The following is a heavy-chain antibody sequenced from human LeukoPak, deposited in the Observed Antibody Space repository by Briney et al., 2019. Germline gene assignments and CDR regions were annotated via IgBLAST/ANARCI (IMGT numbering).Heavy chain of an antibody. CDR1: GGPIISHY. V-gene: IGHV4-59*11. D-gene: IGHD2-15*01. CDR2: ISNSGST. J-gene: IGHJ6*03. Sequence: SETLSLTCTVSGGPIISHYWTWIRQSPVKGLEWIGDISNSGSTSYNPSLKSRVIISKDTSKNQFSLKLSSVTAADTAMYYCGRDALVGHFSYYYMDVWGKGTTVTVSS. CDR3: GRDALVGHFSYYYMDV.